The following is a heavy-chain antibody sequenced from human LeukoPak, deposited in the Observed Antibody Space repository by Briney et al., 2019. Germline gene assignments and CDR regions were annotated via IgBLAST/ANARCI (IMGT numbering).Heavy chain of an antibody. CDR2: INPSGGST. CDR3: ARDGLTMVRGVILSFDY. D-gene: IGHD3-10*01. Sequence: ASVRVSCKASGGTFSSYAISWVRQAPGQGLEWMGIINPSGGSTSYAQKFQGRVTMTRDTSTSTVYMELSSLRSEDTAVYYCARDGLTMVRGVILSFDYWGQGTLVTVSS. CDR1: GGTFSSYA. V-gene: IGHV1-46*01. J-gene: IGHJ4*02.